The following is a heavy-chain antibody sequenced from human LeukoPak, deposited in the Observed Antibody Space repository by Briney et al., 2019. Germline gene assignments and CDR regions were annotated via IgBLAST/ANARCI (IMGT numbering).Heavy chain of an antibody. CDR2: IKEEGSGK. Sequence: GGSLRLSCAASGFTVSNNYMSWVRQAPGKGLEWVANIKEEGSGKYYVDSVKGRFTISRDNAKNSLYLQMNSLRAEDTAVYYCARIYYDSSGYRLFDYWGQGTLVTVSS. J-gene: IGHJ4*02. V-gene: IGHV3-7*02. CDR1: GFTVSNNY. CDR3: ARIYYDSSGYRLFDY. D-gene: IGHD3-22*01.